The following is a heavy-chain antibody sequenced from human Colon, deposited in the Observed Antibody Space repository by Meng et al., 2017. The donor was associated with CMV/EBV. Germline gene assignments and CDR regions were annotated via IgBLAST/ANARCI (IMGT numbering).Heavy chain of an antibody. D-gene: IGHD5-12*01. Sequence: QLPLKESCPPLVNPTQTLTLTCTFSGFSSTTDKAGVGWIRHPPGKALEWLALIYWDDDTRYSPSLKTRLTITRDTSKNQVILTMTNMDPADTATYYCVHRSYSGQDDYWGQGALVTVSS. V-gene: IGHV2-5*02. CDR1: GFSSTTDKAG. CDR2: IYWDDDT. J-gene: IGHJ4*02. CDR3: VHRSYSGQDDY.